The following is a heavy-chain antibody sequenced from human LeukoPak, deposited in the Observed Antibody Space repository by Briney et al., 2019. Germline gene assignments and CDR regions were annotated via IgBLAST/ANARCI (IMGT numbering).Heavy chain of an antibody. CDR2: ISTYNGNT. J-gene: IGHJ4*02. CDR1: GYTFTSYG. D-gene: IGHD3-9*01. CDR3: ARDYDILTAYYQDDY. V-gene: IGHV1-18*01. Sequence: ASVKVSCKTSGYTFTSYGISWVRQAPGQGLEWMGWISTYNGNTNYAQKLQGRVTMTTDTFTNTAYMELRSLRSDDTAMYYCARDYDILTAYYQDDYWGQGTLVTVSS.